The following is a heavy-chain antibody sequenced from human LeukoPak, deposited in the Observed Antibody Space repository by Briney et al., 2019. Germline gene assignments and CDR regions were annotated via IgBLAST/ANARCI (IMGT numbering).Heavy chain of an antibody. V-gene: IGHV3-48*03. J-gene: IGHJ6*04. CDR2: ISSSGSTI. Sequence: PGGSLRLSCAVSGFTFSSYEMNWVRQAPGKWLEWVSYISSSGSTIYYADSVKGRFTISRDNAKNSLYLQMNSLRAEDTAVYYCAELGITMIGGVWGKGTTVTISS. CDR3: AELGITMIGGV. D-gene: IGHD3-10*02. CDR1: GFTFSSYE.